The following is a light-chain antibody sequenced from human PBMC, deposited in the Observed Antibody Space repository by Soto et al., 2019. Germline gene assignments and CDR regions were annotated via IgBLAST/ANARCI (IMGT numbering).Light chain of an antibody. CDR3: QEYLQWPPGM. CDR2: DAY. Sequence: EIVVTQSPATLSASPGERVTLTCRASQFVSTRLAWYQQRPGQVPRLLIYDAYTRALGISARFSGSGSGAEFTLTISSLQSEDFAIYYCQEYLQWPPGMFGPGTTVDIK. V-gene: IGKV3D-15*01. J-gene: IGKJ1*01. CDR1: QFVSTR.